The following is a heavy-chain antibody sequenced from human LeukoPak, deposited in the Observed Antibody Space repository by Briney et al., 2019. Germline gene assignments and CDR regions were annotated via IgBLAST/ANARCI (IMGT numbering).Heavy chain of an antibody. J-gene: IGHJ6*02. Sequence: PGGSLRLSCAASGFTFSSYGMHWVRQAPGKGLEWVALISFDGVKTDYADSVKGRFTISRDSSQNTLYLQMNSLRAEDTAVYYCAKDRVRRSAAYGMDVWGQGTTVTVSS. CDR2: ISFDGVKT. V-gene: IGHV3-30*18. CDR1: GFTFSSYG. D-gene: IGHD1-26*01. CDR3: AKDRVRRSAAYGMDV.